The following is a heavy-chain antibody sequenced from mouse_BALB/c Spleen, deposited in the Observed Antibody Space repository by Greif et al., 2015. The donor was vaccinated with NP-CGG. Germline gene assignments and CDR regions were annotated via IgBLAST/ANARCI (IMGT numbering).Heavy chain of an antibody. V-gene: IGHV5-6-5*01. Sequence: EVKLVESGGGLVKPGGSLTLSCAASGFTFSSYAMSWVRQTPEKRLEWVASISSGGSTYYPDSVKGRFTISRDNARNILYLQMSSLRSEDTAMYYCARGDGYYYYFDHWGQGTTLTVSS. D-gene: IGHD2-3*01. CDR3: ARGDGYYYYFDH. J-gene: IGHJ2*01. CDR1: GFTFSSYA. CDR2: ISSGGST.